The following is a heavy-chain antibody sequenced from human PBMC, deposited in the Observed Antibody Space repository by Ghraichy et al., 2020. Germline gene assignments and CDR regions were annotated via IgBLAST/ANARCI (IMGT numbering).Heavy chain of an antibody. Sequence: GGSLRLSCAASGFTFSSYSMNWVRQAPGKGLEWVSYISSSSSTIYYADSVKGRFTISRDNAKNSLYLQMNSLRDEDTAVYYCAREPGSSSWYPYGMDVWGQGTTVTVSS. CDR1: GFTFSSYS. V-gene: IGHV3-48*02. D-gene: IGHD6-13*01. CDR2: ISSSSSTI. J-gene: IGHJ6*02. CDR3: AREPGSSSWYPYGMDV.